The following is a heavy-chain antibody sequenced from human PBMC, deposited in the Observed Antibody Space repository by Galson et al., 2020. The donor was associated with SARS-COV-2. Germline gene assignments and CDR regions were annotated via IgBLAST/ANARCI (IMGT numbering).Heavy chain of an antibody. CDR1: GYTFTSYY. CDR3: ARVPRYDYDSRGCKYEENDLGW. Sequence: ASVTVSCKASGYTFTSYYMHWVRQAPGQGLEWMGIINPSGGSTSYAQKFQGRVTMTRDTSTSTVYMELSSLSSEDTAVYYCARVPRYDYDSRGCKYEENDLGWWGQGTLVTVSS. CDR2: INPSGGST. J-gene: IGHJ4*02. D-gene: IGHD3-22*01. V-gene: IGHV1-46*03.